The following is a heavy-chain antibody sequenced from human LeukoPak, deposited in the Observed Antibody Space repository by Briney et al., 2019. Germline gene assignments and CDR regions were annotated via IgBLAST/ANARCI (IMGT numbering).Heavy chain of an antibody. CDR2: IYYSGST. V-gene: IGHV4-39*01. J-gene: IGHJ5*02. CDR3: ARHSTTMTTGWFDP. CDR1: GGSISSSSYY. Sequence: SETLSLTCTVSGGSISSSSYYWGWIRQPPGKGLEWIGSIYYSGSTYYNPSLKSRVTISVDTSKNQFSPKLSSVTAADTAVYYCARHSTTMTTGWFDPWGQGTLVTVSS. D-gene: IGHD4-17*01.